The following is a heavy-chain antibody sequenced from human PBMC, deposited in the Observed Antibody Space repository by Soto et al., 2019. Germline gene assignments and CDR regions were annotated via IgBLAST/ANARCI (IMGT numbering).Heavy chain of an antibody. Sequence: QVQLEESGPGLLKPSETLSLTCNVSGTSISGYYWSWIRQSAGKGLEWIGRIYATGTTNYSPSLKSRITMSVDTSNRQLSLKLTSVTAADTRIYYCVRDGSKSLRDWFDPWGRGISVTVSS. CDR3: VRDGSKSLRDWFDP. J-gene: IGHJ5*02. CDR1: GTSISGYY. V-gene: IGHV4-4*07. D-gene: IGHD3-16*01. CDR2: IYATGTT.